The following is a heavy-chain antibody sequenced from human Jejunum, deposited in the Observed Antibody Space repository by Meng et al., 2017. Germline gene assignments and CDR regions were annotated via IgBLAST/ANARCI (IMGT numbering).Heavy chain of an antibody. CDR1: GGSISNNNG. CDR3: ARDLLDPNIAATGWFDP. Sequence: GSGPGVPKPSGTPALTSAVLGGSISNNNGWSWVRQPPGKGPEWIGEISQTGRINYNPSFKSRVTMSLDKSKNQFSLDLTSVTGADTAVYYCARDLLDPNIAATGWFDPWGQGTLVTVSS. CDR2: ISQTGRI. J-gene: IGHJ5*02. D-gene: IGHD2/OR15-2a*01. V-gene: IGHV4-4*02.